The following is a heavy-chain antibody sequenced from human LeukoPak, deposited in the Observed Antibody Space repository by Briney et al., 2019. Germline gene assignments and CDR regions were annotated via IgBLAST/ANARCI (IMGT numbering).Heavy chain of an antibody. CDR1: GFTFNNYY. CDR2: NSISGYST. J-gene: IGHJ5*02. D-gene: IGHD3-3*01. V-gene: IGHV3-11*04. CDR3: ARRYDFWSGYYGWFDP. Sequence: GGSLRLSCAASGFTFNNYYMSWIRRAPGKGLEWISYNSISGYSTYYADSVKGRFTISRDNAKNSLYLQMNNLRPEDTAFYYCARRYDFWSGYYGWFDPWGQGTLVTVSS.